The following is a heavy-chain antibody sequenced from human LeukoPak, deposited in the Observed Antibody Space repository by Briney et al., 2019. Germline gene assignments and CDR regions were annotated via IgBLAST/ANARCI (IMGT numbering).Heavy chain of an antibody. CDR1: GFTFSSYS. J-gene: IGHJ4*02. CDR2: IRSSSSYI. CDR3: AREGDIVVVPAGPADY. V-gene: IGHV3-21*01. Sequence: GGSLRLSCAASGFTFSSYSMNWVRQAPGKGLEWVSSIRSSSSYIYYADSVKGRFTISRDNAKNSLYLQMNSLRAEDTAVYYCAREGDIVVVPAGPADYWGQGTLVTVSS. D-gene: IGHD2-2*01.